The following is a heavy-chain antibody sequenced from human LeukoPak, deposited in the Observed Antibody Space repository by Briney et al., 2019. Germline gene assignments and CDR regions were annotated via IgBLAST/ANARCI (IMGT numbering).Heavy chain of an antibody. Sequence: PSETLSLTCTVSGGSISSYYWSWIRQPAGKGLEWIGRLYTSGSTNYNPSLKSRVTMSVDTSKNQFSLKLNSVTAADTAVYYCARGGYSSSSFTFDYWGQGTLVTVSS. CDR3: ARGGYSSSSFTFDY. D-gene: IGHD6-6*01. CDR2: LYTSGST. V-gene: IGHV4-4*07. CDR1: GGSISSYY. J-gene: IGHJ4*02.